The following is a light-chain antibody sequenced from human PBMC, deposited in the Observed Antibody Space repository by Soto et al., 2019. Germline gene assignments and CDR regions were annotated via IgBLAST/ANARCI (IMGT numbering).Light chain of an antibody. CDR1: QSVSVN. CDR2: AAS. V-gene: IGKV3-15*01. CDR3: QQYNDGPPWT. J-gene: IGKJ1*01. Sequence: EIAMTQSPATLSVSPGETATLSCRASQSVSVNLAWYQQKPGQAPRLLIYAASTRATGIPARFSGRGSGPEFTLTISSLQPEDFAVYFCQQYNDGPPWTFGQGTQVDIK.